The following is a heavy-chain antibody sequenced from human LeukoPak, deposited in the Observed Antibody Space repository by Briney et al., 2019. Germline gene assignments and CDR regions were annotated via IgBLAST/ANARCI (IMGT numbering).Heavy chain of an antibody. Sequence: SETLSLTCTVSGGSISSYYWSWIRQPPGKGLEWIGYIYYSGSTNYNPSPKSRVTISVDTSKNQFSLKLSSVTAADTAVYYCARVANYYDSSGYYDYWGQGTLVTVSS. J-gene: IGHJ4*02. D-gene: IGHD3-22*01. CDR2: IYYSGST. V-gene: IGHV4-59*01. CDR3: ARVANYYDSSGYYDY. CDR1: GGSISSYY.